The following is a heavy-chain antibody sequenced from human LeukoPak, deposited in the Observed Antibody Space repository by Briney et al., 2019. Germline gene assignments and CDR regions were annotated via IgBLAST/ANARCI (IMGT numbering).Heavy chain of an antibody. J-gene: IGHJ3*02. D-gene: IGHD1-7*01. CDR3: AKDRLELGQRDDAFDI. Sequence: GGSLRLSCAASGFTFSSYAMSWVRQAPGKGLEWVSAISGSGGSTYYADSVKGRFTISRDNSKNTLYLQMNSLRAEDTAVYYCAKDRLELGQRDDAFDIWGQGTMVTVSS. CDR2: ISGSGGST. CDR1: GFTFSSYA. V-gene: IGHV3-23*01.